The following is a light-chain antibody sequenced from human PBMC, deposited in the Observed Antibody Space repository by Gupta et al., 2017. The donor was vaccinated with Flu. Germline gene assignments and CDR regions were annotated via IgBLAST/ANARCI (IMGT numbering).Light chain of an antibody. V-gene: IGKV1-39*01. Sequence: IQMPQSPSSLSASVGDRVTITCRASQSISSYLNWYQQKPGKAPKLLIYAASSLQSGVPSRFSGSGSGTDFTLTISRLQPEDFATYYCQQSDSTPQAFGQGTKVEIK. J-gene: IGKJ1*01. CDR3: QQSDSTPQA. CDR2: AAS. CDR1: QSISSY.